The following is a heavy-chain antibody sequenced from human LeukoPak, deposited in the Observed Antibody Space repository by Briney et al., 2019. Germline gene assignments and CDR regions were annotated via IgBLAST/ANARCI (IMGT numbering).Heavy chain of an antibody. J-gene: IGHJ6*03. CDR3: ARDPRLVRTYSDYYYMDV. D-gene: IGHD4-23*01. CDR1: GFTFSSYA. CDR2: ITSSSSSI. Sequence: PGGSLRLSCAASGFTFSSYAMSWVRQAPGEGLEWVSSITSSSSSIYYADSVKGRITISRDNARNSLYLQMNSLRAEDTAVYYCARDPRLVRTYSDYYYMDVWGKGTTVTVSS. V-gene: IGHV3-21*01.